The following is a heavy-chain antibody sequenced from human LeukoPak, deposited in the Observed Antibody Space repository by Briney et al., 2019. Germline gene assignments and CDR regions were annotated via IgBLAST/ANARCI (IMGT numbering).Heavy chain of an antibody. CDR1: GDSLFSNGVA. J-gene: IGHJ3*02. D-gene: IGHD1-1*01. CDR2: TFCTSKCYN. V-gene: IGHV6-1*01. Sequence: SQTLSLTCAISGDSLFSNGVAWNWIRQSPLRGLEWLGRTFCTSKCYNEYAVYVRSRVTINPDTSKNQISLQLSSLTPEDSAIYYCARGHNSAFDIWGQGTMVTVSS. CDR3: ARGHNSAFDI.